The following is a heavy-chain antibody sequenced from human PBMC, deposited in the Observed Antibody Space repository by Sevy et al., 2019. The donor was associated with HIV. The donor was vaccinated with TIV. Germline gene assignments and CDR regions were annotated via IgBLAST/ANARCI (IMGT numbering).Heavy chain of an antibody. D-gene: IGHD3-22*01. CDR2: FDPEDDET. V-gene: IGHV1-24*01. CDR3: ATTKDYYENSGDPFDY. CDR1: GYTLTVLS. J-gene: IGHJ4*02. Sequence: ASVKVSCKVSGYTLTVLSMHWVRQVPGKGLEWMGSFDPEDDETIYAQKFQGRVTMTEDTSTDTAYMELSSLRSEDTAVYYCATTKDYYENSGDPFDYWGQGTLVTVSS.